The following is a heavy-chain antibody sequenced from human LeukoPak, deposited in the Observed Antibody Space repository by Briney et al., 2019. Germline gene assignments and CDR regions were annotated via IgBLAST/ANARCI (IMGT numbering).Heavy chain of an antibody. CDR2: IHTGGGN. J-gene: IGHJ4*02. V-gene: IGHV4-61*02. Sequence: SQTLSLTCTVSSGSGGSVSSGSYYWSWIRQPAGEGLEWIGRIHTGGGNKYNPSLNSRLTISRDTSKNPFSLKLTSVTAADTAVYYCARYCSSSSCYSDAFDYWGPGSLVTVSS. CDR3: ARYCSSSSCYSDAFDY. CDR1: GGSVSSGSYY. D-gene: IGHD2-2*01.